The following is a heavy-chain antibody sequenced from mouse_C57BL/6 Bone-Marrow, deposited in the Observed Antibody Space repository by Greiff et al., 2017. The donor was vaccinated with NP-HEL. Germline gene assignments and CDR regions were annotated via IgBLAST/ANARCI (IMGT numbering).Heavy chain of an antibody. CDR1: GFTFSSYA. Sequence: EVKVVESGEGLVKPGGSLKLSCAASGFTFSSYAMSWVRQTPEKRLEWVAYISSGGDYIYYADTVKGRFTISRDNARNTLYLQMSSLKSEDTAMYYCTRGAAQGYYYAMDYWGQGTSVTVSS. CDR3: TRGAAQGYYYAMDY. CDR2: ISSGGDYI. V-gene: IGHV5-9-1*02. J-gene: IGHJ4*01. D-gene: IGHD3-2*02.